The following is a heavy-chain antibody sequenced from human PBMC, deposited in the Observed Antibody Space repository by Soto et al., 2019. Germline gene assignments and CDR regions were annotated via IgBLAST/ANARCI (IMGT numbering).Heavy chain of an antibody. CDR1: GYTLTGYY. V-gene: IGHV1-46*01. CDR2: INPSGGST. CDR3: AATVTTNGDFDY. Sequence: ASVTVSCNASGYTLTGYYMHWVRQAPGQGLEWMGIINPSGGSTSYAQKFQGRVTMTRDTSTSTVYMELSSLRSEDTAVYYCAATVTTNGDFDYWGQGTLVTVSS. D-gene: IGHD4-17*01. J-gene: IGHJ4*02.